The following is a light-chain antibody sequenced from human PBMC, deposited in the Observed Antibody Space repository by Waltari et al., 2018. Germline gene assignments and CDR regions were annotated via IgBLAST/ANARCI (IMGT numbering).Light chain of an antibody. CDR1: SLRSYY. V-gene: IGLV3-19*01. Sequence: TQDPAVSVAMGQTVRITCPGDSLRSYYASWDRQRPGQAPILVIYDKNNRPSGVPDRFSGSSSDNTASLTITGAQAEEEAYYYCHSRDASGVGGTFGGGTKLTVL. CDR2: DKN. CDR3: HSRDASGVGGT. J-gene: IGLJ3*02.